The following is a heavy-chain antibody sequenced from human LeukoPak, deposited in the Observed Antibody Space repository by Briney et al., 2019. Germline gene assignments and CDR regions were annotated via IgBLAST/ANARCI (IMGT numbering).Heavy chain of an antibody. CDR3: ARATTVLTPYHCYMNV. Sequence: SVKVSCKASGGTFSSSAISWVRQAPGQGLEWMGGIIPVFATTNYAQKFQGRLTITTDESTSTAYMELSSLRSEDTAVYYCARATTVLTPYHCYMNVWGKGTTVTVSS. J-gene: IGHJ6*03. CDR2: IIPVFATT. V-gene: IGHV1-69*05. D-gene: IGHD4-23*01. CDR1: GGTFSSSA.